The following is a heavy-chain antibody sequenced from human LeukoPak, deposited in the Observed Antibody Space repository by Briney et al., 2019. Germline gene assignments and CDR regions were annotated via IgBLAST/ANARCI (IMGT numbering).Heavy chain of an antibody. D-gene: IGHD3-22*01. Sequence: PGGSLRLSCAASGFSFSDYTMHWVRQAPGKGLEFVAFISYDGSDEYYADSVKGRFTISRDNSKNTLYLQMNSLRAEDSAVYYCAKPFHYESTSYFPDWGQGTLVTVSS. CDR2: ISYDGSDE. J-gene: IGHJ4*02. V-gene: IGHV3-30*04. CDR3: AKPFHYESTSYFPD. CDR1: GFSFSDYT.